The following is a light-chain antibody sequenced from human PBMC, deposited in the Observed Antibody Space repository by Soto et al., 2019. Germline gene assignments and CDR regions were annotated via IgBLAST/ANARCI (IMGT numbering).Light chain of an antibody. V-gene: IGLV2-14*03. Sequence: QSALTQPASVSGSPGQSITISCTGSTSDIGGYNYVSWYQQHPGKAPKLLIYDVSYRPSGISDRFSGSKSGNTASLTISGLPPEDEADYYYSSYGASSTLLGGGTKLTVL. CDR3: SSYGASSTL. CDR1: TSDIGGYNY. J-gene: IGLJ2*01. CDR2: DVS.